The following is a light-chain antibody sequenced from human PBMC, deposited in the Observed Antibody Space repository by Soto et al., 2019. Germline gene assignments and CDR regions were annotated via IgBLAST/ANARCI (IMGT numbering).Light chain of an antibody. V-gene: IGKV3-11*01. J-gene: IGKJ2*01. Sequence: VVLTQSPATLSLSQGERATLSCRASQSISEFLAWYQQKPGQAPRLLIYDASNRATGTPARFSGSGSGTDFTLTISSLEAEDFALYYCHQYNSWPPGTFGQGTKVDIK. CDR3: HQYNSWPPGT. CDR2: DAS. CDR1: QSISEF.